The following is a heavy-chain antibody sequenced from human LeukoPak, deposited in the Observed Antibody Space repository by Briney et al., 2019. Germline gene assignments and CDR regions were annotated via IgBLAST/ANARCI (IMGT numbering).Heavy chain of an antibody. CDR2: ISSSSNYI. CDR3: VRGTPTTRDFDF. Sequence: PGGSLRLSCAASGLTFSSYNMNWVRQGPGKGLEWVSFISSSSNYIYYADSVKGRFTISRDNAKNSLYLQTNSLRAEDTALYYCVRGTPTTRDFDFWGQGTLVTVSS. CDR1: GLTFSSYN. V-gene: IGHV3-21*01. D-gene: IGHD1-14*01. J-gene: IGHJ4*02.